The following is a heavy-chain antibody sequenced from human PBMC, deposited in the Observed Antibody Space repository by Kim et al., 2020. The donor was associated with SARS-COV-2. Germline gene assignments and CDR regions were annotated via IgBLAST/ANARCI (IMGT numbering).Heavy chain of an antibody. CDR1: GDSVSSESTD. CDR3: ARRTEKAAFDI. D-gene: IGHD1-1*01. Sequence: SQTLSLTCAISGDSVSSESTDWNWIRQSPSRGLEWLGRAYYRSKWYIDYTVSVKSRLLISPDTSKNEFSLSLNSVTPEDTAIYYCARRTEKAAFDIWGQETMVTVSS. J-gene: IGHJ3*02. CDR2: AYYRSKWYI. V-gene: IGHV6-1*01.